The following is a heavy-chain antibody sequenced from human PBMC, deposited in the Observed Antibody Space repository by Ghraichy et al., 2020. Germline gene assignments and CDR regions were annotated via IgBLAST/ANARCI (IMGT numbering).Heavy chain of an antibody. CDR3: ASGYGSGTYYLDY. D-gene: IGHD3-10*01. V-gene: IGHV4-59*03. CDR1: GGSMNSYY. CDR2: GHYSGST. J-gene: IGHJ4*02. Sequence: SETLSLTCTVSGGSMNSYYWSWIRQPPGKGLEWIGYGHYSGSTNYKPSLRGRVSISVDTSKNQFSLELTSVTAAATAVYYCASGYGSGTYYLDYWGQGILVTVSS.